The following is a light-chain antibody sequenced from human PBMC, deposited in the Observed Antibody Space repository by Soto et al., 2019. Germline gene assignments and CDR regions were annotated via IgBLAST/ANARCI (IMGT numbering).Light chain of an antibody. J-gene: IGKJ1*01. CDR2: DVS. V-gene: IGKV3-20*01. CDR3: QQYSIWRT. Sequence: EIVLTQSPGTLSLSPGERASLSCRASQSVSSNYLAWYQQKSGQAPSLLIYDVSRRATGIPERFSGSGSGTEFTLTISSLQSEDFAVYYCQQYSIWRTFGQGTKVDIK. CDR1: QSVSSNY.